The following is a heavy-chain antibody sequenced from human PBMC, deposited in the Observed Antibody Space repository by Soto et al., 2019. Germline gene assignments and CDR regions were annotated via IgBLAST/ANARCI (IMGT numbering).Heavy chain of an antibody. CDR2: IIPIFGTA. V-gene: IGHV1-69*01. CDR3: ARGIDCSGGSCYSRDYYYYGMDV. Sequence: SVRVSVKVSGGTFSCYDISWVRQAPGQGLEWMGGIIPIFGTANYAQKFQGRVTITADESTSTAYMELSSLRSEDTAVYYCARGIDCSGGSCYSRDYYYYGMDVWGQGTTVNVSS. D-gene: IGHD2-15*01. J-gene: IGHJ6*02. CDR1: GGTFSCYD.